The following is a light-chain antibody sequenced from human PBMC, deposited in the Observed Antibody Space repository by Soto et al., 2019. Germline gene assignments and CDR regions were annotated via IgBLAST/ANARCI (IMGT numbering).Light chain of an antibody. J-gene: IGKJ1*01. Sequence: DIQMTQSPSTLSTSVGDRVTITCRASQSISDWLTWDQQKPGKAPKLLIYRASTLQSGVPSRFRSSGFGTEFTLTISSLQPHDFATYYCQHYNSYPLTFGQGTKVEIK. CDR1: QSISDW. CDR3: QHYNSYPLT. CDR2: RAS. V-gene: IGKV1-5*03.